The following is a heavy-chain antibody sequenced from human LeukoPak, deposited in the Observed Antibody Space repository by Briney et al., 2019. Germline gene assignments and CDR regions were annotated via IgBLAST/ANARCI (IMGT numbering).Heavy chain of an antibody. CDR3: AITKYYYDSSGSL. Sequence: GASVKVSCKASGYTFTGYYMHWVRQAPGQGLEWMGIINPSGGSTNYAQKFQGRVTMTRDTSTSTVYMELSSLRSADTAVYYCAITKYYYDSSGSLWGQGTLVTVSS. J-gene: IGHJ4*02. D-gene: IGHD3-22*01. CDR2: INPSGGST. CDR1: GYTFTGYY. V-gene: IGHV1-46*01.